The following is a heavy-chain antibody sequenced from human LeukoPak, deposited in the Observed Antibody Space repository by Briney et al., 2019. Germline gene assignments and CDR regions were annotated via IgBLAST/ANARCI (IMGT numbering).Heavy chain of an antibody. CDR1: GFTFSSYG. CDR2: ISGSGGSA. J-gene: IGHJ2*01. V-gene: IGHV3-23*01. CDR3: AKELGYCSSTSCSRYFDL. Sequence: GGALRLSCAASGFTFSSYGMSWVRQAPGKGLEWVSGISGSGGSAYYADSVKGRFTISRDNSKNTLYLQMNSLRAEDTAVYYCAKELGYCSSTSCSRYFDLWGRGTLVTVSS. D-gene: IGHD2-2*01.